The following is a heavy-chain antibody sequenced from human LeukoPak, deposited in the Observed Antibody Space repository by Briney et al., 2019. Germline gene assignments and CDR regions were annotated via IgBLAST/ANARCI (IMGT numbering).Heavy chain of an antibody. Sequence: GGSLRLSCAASGFTFSSYAMSWVRQAPGKGLEWVSAISGSGGSTYYADSVKGRFTISRDNSKNTLYLQMNSLRAEDTAVYYCAKDTSELLDSDAVAYWGQGTLVTVSS. CDR1: GFTFSSYA. D-gene: IGHD1-26*01. CDR3: AKDTSELLDSDAVAY. V-gene: IGHV3-23*01. J-gene: IGHJ4*02. CDR2: ISGSGGST.